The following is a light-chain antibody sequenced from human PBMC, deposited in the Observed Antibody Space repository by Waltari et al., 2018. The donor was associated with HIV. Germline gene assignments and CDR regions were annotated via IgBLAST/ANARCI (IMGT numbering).Light chain of an antibody. Sequence: EIVLTQSPATLSLPPGEGATLSCRASQSVTTYLAWFQQKPGQPPRLLIFDASSRATGVPARFSGSGSGTDFSLTISSLEPEDFAIYYCQARHSWPPLFTFGPGTKVEMK. V-gene: IGKV3-11*01. CDR2: DAS. CDR1: QSVTTY. CDR3: QARHSWPPLFT. J-gene: IGKJ3*01.